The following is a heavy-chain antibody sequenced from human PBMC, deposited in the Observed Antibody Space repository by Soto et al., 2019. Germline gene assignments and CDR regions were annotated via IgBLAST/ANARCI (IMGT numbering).Heavy chain of an antibody. J-gene: IGHJ4*02. CDR2: ISGGIDST. Sequence: PGGSLRLSCAASGFSISIYSMTWVRQAPGKGLEWVSTISGGIDSTHYADSVRGRFTISRDNSKNTLSLQMNSLTAEDTAVYFCAKRRGAGGHFDYWGQGALVTVSS. V-gene: IGHV3-23*01. CDR1: GFSISIYS. CDR3: AKRRGAGGHFDY. D-gene: IGHD2-15*01.